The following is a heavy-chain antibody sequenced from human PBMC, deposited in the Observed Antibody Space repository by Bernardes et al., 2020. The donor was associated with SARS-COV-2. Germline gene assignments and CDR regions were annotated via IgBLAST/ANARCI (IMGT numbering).Heavy chain of an antibody. CDR2: IHHRGGT. J-gene: IGHJ4*02. CDR3: VKDSLAYYHGSGSYYDH. CDR1: GGSVDSDGSS. V-gene: IGHV4-30-2*01. D-gene: IGHD3-10*01. Sequence: SETLSLTCTVSGGSVDSDGSSWSWLRQPPGQGLEWIGYIHHRGGTYYNPSLETRLTMSILKSKRQISLKLRSVTAADTAVYYCVKDSLAYYHGSGSYYDHWGQGTLVTVSS.